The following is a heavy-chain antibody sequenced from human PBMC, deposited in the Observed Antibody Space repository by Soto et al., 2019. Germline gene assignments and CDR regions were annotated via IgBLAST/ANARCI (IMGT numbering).Heavy chain of an antibody. CDR1: GYTLSVDA. V-gene: IGHV1-69*13. CDR3: ARDLATIYYDSSGLLGGDWFDP. CDR2: IIPIFGTA. Sequence: SVNGYCKASGYTLSVDAVGWVRQAPRQGLEWMGGIIPIFGTANYAQKFQGRVTITADESTSTAYMELSSLRSEDTAVYYCARDLATIYYDSSGLLGGDWFDPSGQGPLVTVSS. J-gene: IGHJ5*02. D-gene: IGHD3-22*01.